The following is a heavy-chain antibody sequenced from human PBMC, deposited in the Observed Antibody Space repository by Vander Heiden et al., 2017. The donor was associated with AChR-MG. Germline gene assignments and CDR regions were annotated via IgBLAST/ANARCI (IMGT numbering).Heavy chain of an antibody. J-gene: IGHJ4*02. CDR2: NNPRGGST. CDR1: GYTFTSYY. D-gene: IGHD6-13*01. V-gene: IGHV1-46*01. Sequence: HVQLVQSGATVKKPGASVKVSCKASGYTFTSYYMHGGRQAPGQGLEWIGINNPRGGSTSYAQKFQGRVTMTRDTSTSTVYMELRSLRSEDTGVYYCARGPYSSSWYWGQGTLVTVSS. CDR3: ARGPYSSSWY.